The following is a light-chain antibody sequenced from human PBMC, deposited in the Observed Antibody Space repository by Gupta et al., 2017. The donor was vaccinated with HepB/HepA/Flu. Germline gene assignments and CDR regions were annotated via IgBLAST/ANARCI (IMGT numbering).Light chain of an antibody. J-gene: IGKJ1*01. Sequence: AIRTTHSPASCSASTGDRVTITCRASQAITTYLAWYQQKPGSPPKLLIYGGSALEGGIPSRFSGRGSGTDFTLTISSLQSEEFATYYCQQDDNNPWTFGQGTTVDIK. CDR2: GGS. CDR1: QAITTY. CDR3: QQDDNNPWT. V-gene: IGKV1-8*01.